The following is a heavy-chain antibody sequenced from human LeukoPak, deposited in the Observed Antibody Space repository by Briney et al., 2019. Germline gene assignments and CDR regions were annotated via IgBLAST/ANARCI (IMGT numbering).Heavy chain of an antibody. D-gene: IGHD6-13*01. V-gene: IGHV3-23*01. CDR2: ISGSGGST. CDR1: GFTFSSYA. J-gene: IGHJ5*02. CDR3: AKTNSNSVSSSWYMDWFDP. Sequence: GGSLRLSCAASGFTFSSYATSWVRQAPGKGLEWVSAISGSGGSTYYADSVKGRFTISRDNSKNTLYLQMNSLRAEDTAVYYCAKTNSNSVSSSWYMDWFDPWDQGTLVTVSS.